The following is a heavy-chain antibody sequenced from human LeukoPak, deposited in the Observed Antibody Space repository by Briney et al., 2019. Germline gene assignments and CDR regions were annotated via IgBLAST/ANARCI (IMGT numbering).Heavy chain of an antibody. D-gene: IGHD6-6*01. J-gene: IGHJ4*02. CDR2: TYYRSKWYN. V-gene: IGHV6-1*01. CDR1: GDSVSSNSAA. Sequence: LSQTLSLTCAISGDSVSSNSAAWNWIRQSPSRGLEWLGRTYYRSKWYNDYAVSVKSRITISPDTSVNQFSLQLNSVTPEDTAVYYCARQSPSYSSSSGTFDYWGQGTLVTVSS. CDR3: ARQSPSYSSSSGTFDY.